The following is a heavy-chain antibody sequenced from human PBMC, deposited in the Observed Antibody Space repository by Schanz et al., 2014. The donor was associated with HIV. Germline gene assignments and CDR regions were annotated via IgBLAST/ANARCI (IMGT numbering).Heavy chain of an antibody. CDR3: ARDLVDSSTWYDAFDI. V-gene: IGHV1-2*02. J-gene: IGHJ3*02. D-gene: IGHD6-13*01. Sequence: QVQLVQSGAEVKKPGASVKVSCKASGYTFTSYYMHWVRQAPGQGLVWMGWINPNNGATKFAEKFQGRVTMTRDTSISTAYMELRRLRSDDTALYFCARDLVDSSTWYDAFDIWGQGTKVTVSS. CDR1: GYTFTSYY. CDR2: INPNNGAT.